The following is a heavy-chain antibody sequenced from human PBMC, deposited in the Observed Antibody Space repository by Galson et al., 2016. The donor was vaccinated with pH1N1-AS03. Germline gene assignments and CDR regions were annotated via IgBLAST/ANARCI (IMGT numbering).Heavy chain of an antibody. Sequence: GAEVKKPGESLKISCKASGYDFINYWIGWVRQMPGRGLEWMGVIDPRDSDTRYSPSFQGQVTISADKSITTAHLQWDSLKASDTGMYFCARHRQSETYSEAFDIWGQGTMVTVSS. J-gene: IGHJ3*02. D-gene: IGHD2-15*01. CDR2: IDPRDSDT. CDR1: GYDFINYW. V-gene: IGHV5-51*01. CDR3: ARHRQSETYSEAFDI.